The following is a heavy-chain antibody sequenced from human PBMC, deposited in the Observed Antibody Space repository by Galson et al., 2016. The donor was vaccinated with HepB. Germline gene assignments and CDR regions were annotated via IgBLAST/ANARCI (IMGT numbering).Heavy chain of an antibody. V-gene: IGHV2-5*02. CDR2: IYWDDDK. D-gene: IGHD3-16*01. Sequence: PALVKPTQTLTLTCTFSGFSLSTSGVGVGWIRQPPGKALKRLALIYWDDDKVYSQSLRSRLTITKDTSKNQVVLTITNLDPVDTATYYCARWHQGGGGEWFDSWGQGTLVTVSS. CDR1: GFSLSTSGVG. J-gene: IGHJ5*01. CDR3: ARWHQGGGGEWFDS.